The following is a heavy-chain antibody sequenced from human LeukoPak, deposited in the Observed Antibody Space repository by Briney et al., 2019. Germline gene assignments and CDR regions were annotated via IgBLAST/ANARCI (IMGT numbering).Heavy chain of an antibody. CDR3: TTDLWELLYHYGMDV. D-gene: IGHD1-26*01. V-gene: IGHV3-15*01. CDR2: IKSKTDGGTT. CDR1: GFTFSNAW. J-gene: IGHJ6*02. Sequence: PGGSLRLSCAASGFTFSNAWMSWVRQAPGKGLEWVGRIKSKTDGGTTDYAAPVKGRFTISRDDSKNTLYLQMNSLKTEDTAVYYCTTDLWELLYHYGMDVWGQGTTVTVSS.